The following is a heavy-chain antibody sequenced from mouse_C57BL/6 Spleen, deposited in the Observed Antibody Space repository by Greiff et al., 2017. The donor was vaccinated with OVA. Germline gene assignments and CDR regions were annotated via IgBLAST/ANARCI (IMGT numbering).Heavy chain of an antibody. J-gene: IGHJ4*01. CDR3: ALGGYAYAMDY. CDR2: IHPSDSDT. Sequence: VKLQQPGAELVKPGASVKVSCKASGYTFTSYWMHWVKQRPGQGLEWIGRIHPSDSDTNYNQKFKGKATLTVDKSSSTAYMQLSSLTSEDSAVYYCALGGYAYAMDYWGQGTSVTVSS. V-gene: IGHV1-74*01. D-gene: IGHD2-2*01. CDR1: GYTFTSYW.